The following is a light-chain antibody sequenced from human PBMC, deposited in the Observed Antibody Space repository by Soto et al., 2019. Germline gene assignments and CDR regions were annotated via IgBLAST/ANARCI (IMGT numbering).Light chain of an antibody. CDR1: QSISHF. CDR2: DAS. J-gene: IGKJ2*01. CDR3: QQSHSYPHS. V-gene: IGKV1-5*01. Sequence: DIQMTQSPSTLSASVGDRVTITCRASQSISHFLAWYQQKPGKVPKLLIYDASNLGSGVPSRFSGSGSGTDFTLTISGLQPEDSATYYCQQSHSYPHSFGQGTKVDIK.